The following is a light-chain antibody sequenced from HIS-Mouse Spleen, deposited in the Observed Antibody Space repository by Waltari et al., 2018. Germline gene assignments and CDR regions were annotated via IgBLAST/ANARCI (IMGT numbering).Light chain of an antibody. CDR2: RNN. J-gene: IGLJ3*02. Sequence: QSVLTQPPSASGTPGQRVTISCSGSSSHIGSNYVYWYQQLPGPAPKLPIYRNNQRPSGVPDRFSGSKSGTSASLAISGLRSEDEADYYCAAWDDSLSGWVFGGGTKLTVL. V-gene: IGLV1-47*01. CDR3: AAWDDSLSGWV. CDR1: SSHIGSNY.